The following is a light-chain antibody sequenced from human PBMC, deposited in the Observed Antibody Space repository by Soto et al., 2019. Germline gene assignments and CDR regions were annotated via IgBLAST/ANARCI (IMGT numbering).Light chain of an antibody. CDR3: SSYTSTSSWV. J-gene: IGLJ3*02. CDR1: SSDVGGYNY. V-gene: IGLV2-14*01. Sequence: QSALTQSASVSGSPGQSITISCTGTSSDVGGYNYVSWYQQHPGKAPKLIIYDVSNRPSGVSTRFSGSKSGNTASLTISGLQAEDEADYSCSSYTSTSSWVFGAGTKLTVL. CDR2: DVS.